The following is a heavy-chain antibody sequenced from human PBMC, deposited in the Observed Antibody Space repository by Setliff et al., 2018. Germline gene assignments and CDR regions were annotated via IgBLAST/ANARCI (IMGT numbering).Heavy chain of an antibody. Sequence: VASVKVSCKASGYTFTSYGISWVRQAPGQGLEWMGWISAYNGNTNYAQKLQGRVTMTTDTSTSTAYMELRSLRSADTAVYYCARDPPTFYYDISGYGDAFDIWGQGTMVTVSS. V-gene: IGHV1-18*01. D-gene: IGHD3-22*01. J-gene: IGHJ3*02. CDR2: ISAYNGNT. CDR3: ARDPPTFYYDISGYGDAFDI. CDR1: GYTFTSYG.